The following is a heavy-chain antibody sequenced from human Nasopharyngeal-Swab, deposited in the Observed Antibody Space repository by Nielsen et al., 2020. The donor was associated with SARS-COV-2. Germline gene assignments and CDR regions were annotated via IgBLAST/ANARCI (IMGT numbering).Heavy chain of an antibody. Sequence: SVKVSCKASGGTFSSYAISWVRQAPGQGLEWMGGIIPILGIANYAQKFQGRVTITADKSTSTAYMELSSLRSEDTAVYYCAREILRFLEWLLPDAFDIWGQRTMVTVSS. CDR3: AREILRFLEWLLPDAFDI. V-gene: IGHV1-69*10. D-gene: IGHD3-3*01. J-gene: IGHJ3*02. CDR2: IIPILGIA. CDR1: GGTFSSYA.